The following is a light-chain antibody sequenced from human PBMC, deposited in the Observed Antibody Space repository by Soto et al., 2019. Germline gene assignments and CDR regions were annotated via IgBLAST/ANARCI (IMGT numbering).Light chain of an antibody. V-gene: IGKV2-28*01. CDR1: QSLLQSNGYNS. CDR3: MQALPLPLT. J-gene: IGKJ4*01. CDR2: LGS. Sequence: DIVMTQSPLSLPVTPGEPASISCRSSQSLLQSNGYNSLDWYLQKPGQSPQLLIYLGSNRASGAPDRFSGSRSGKDFTLKISRVEAEDVAVYYCMQALPLPLTFGGGTKVEIK.